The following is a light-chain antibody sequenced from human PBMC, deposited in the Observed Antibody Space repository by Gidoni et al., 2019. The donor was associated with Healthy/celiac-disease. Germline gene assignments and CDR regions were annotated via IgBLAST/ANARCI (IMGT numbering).Light chain of an antibody. J-gene: IGKJ2*01. Sequence: EIVMTQSPATLSVSPGERATLSRRASQSVSSNLAWYQQKPGQAPRLLIYGASTRATGIPARFSGSGSGTEFTLTISSLQSEDFAVYYCQQYNNWHPYTFXXXTKLEIK. CDR1: QSVSSN. V-gene: IGKV3-15*01. CDR3: QQYNNWHPYT. CDR2: GAS.